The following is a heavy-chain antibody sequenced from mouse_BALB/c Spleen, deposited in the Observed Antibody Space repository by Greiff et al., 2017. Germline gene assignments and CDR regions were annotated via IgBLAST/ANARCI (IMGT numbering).Heavy chain of an antibody. Sequence: EVQGVESGGGLVQPGGSMKISCVASGFTFSNYWMNWVRQSPEKGLEWVAEIRLKSNNYATHYAESVKGRFTISRDDSKSSVYLQMNNLRAEDSGIYYCTRLTTVDYWGQGTTLTVSS. CDR3: TRLTTVDY. J-gene: IGHJ2*01. CDR1: GFTFSNYW. V-gene: IGHV6-6*02. CDR2: IRLKSNNYAT. D-gene: IGHD1-1*01.